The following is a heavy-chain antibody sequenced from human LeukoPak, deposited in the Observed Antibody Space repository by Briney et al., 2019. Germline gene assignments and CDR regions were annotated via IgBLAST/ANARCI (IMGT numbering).Heavy chain of an antibody. CDR3: ARDFLNYYDGSSRFSDAFDI. Sequence: GASVKVSCKASGYTFTGYYMHWVRQAPGQGLEWMGWINPNSGGTNYAQKFQGRVTMTRDMSISTAYMELSRLRSDDTAVYYCARDFLNYYDGSSRFSDAFDIWGQGTTVTVSS. CDR1: GYTFTGYY. D-gene: IGHD3-22*01. CDR2: INPNSGGT. J-gene: IGHJ3*02. V-gene: IGHV1-2*02.